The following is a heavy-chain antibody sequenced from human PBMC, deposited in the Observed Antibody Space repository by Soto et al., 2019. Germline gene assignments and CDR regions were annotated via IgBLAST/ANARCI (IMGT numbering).Heavy chain of an antibody. J-gene: IGHJ4*02. Sequence: QVQVQQWGAGLLKPSETLSLSCSVSGGSFNGFFWSWIRQPPGKGLEWIGEVNHSGTTKYSPALTSRVTMSADTSKNLFFLNLTSVTAADTAVYYCATMGPFLGQWGQGSLVTVSS. CDR3: ATMGPFLGQ. CDR1: GGSFNGFF. CDR2: VNHSGTT. D-gene: IGHD3-16*01. V-gene: IGHV4-34*02.